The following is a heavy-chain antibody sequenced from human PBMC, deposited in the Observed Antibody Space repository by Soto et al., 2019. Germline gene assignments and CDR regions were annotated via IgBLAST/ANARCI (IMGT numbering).Heavy chain of an antibody. Sequence: GGSLRLSCAASGFTFSSYGMHWVRQAPGKGLEWVAVISYDGSNKYYADSVKGRFTISRDNSKNTLYLQMNSLRAEDTAVYYCAKDLWGVAGPFDYWGQGTLVTVSS. CDR3: AKDLWGVAGPFDY. CDR2: ISYDGSNK. V-gene: IGHV3-30*18. J-gene: IGHJ4*02. CDR1: GFTFSSYG. D-gene: IGHD6-19*01.